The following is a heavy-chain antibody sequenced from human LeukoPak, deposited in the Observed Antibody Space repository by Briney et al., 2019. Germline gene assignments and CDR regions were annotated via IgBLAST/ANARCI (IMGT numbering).Heavy chain of an antibody. V-gene: IGHV3-20*04. J-gene: IGHJ4*02. CDR1: GFTFDDYG. Sequence: GGSLRLSCAASGFTFDDYGMSWVRQAPGKGLEWASGINWNGGSTGYADSVKGRFTISRDNAKNSLYLQMNSLRAEDTALYYCARDRPYYYDSSGYSAPDYWGQGTLVTVSS. CDR3: ARDRPYYYDSSGYSAPDY. D-gene: IGHD3-22*01. CDR2: INWNGGST.